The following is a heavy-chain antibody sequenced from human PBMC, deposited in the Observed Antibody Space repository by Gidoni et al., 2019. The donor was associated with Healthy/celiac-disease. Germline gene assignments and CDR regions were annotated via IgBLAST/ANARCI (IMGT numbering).Heavy chain of an antibody. J-gene: IGHJ5*02. D-gene: IGHD6-6*01. V-gene: IGHV3-23*01. CDR1: GSTLSSYS. CDR3: ARSRDNHMAALGDFDP. Sequence: EVQLLESGGGLVQPGGSVRLPCAASGSTLSSYSLSWVRHAPGKGLEWVSAISGSGGSTYCADSVKGRFTISRDNSEYTLYLQMNSLRAEDTAVYCCARSRDNHMAALGDFDPWGQGTLVTVSS. CDR2: ISGSGGST.